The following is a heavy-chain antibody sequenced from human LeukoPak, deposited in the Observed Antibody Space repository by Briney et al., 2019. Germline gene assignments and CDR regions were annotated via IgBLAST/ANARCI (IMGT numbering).Heavy chain of an antibody. V-gene: IGHV4-34*01. D-gene: IGHD1-14*01. CDR1: GGSFSGYY. J-gene: IGHJ6*02. CDR2: INHSGST. Sequence: PSETLSLTCAVYGGSFSGYYWSWIRQPPGKGLEWIGEINHSGSTNYNPSLKSRVTISVDTSKNQFSLKLSSVTAADTAVYYCARSELEPLLVYYYYRMDVWGQGTTVTVSS. CDR3: ARSELEPLLVYYYYRMDV.